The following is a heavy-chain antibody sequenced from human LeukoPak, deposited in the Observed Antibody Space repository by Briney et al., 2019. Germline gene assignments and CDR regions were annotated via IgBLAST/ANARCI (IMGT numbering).Heavy chain of an antibody. V-gene: IGHV3-15*01. CDR3: TTDGRLVYYGLDY. D-gene: IGHD3-10*01. CDR1: GFTFSNAW. CDR2: IKSKTDGGTT. Sequence: PGGSLRLSCAASGFTFSNAWMSWVRQAPGKGLEWVGRIKSKTDGGTTDYAAPVKGRFTISRDDSKNTLYLQMNSLKTEDTAVYYCTTDGRLVYYGLDYWGQGTLVTVSS. J-gene: IGHJ4*02.